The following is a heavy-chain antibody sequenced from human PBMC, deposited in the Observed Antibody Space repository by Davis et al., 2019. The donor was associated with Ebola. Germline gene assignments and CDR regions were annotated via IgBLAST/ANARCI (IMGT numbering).Heavy chain of an antibody. D-gene: IGHD3-22*01. V-gene: IGHV3-11*06. CDR2: ISSSSSYT. CDR3: ARDLGDYYYDSSGYIDY. Sequence: PGGSLRLSCAASGFTFSDYYMSWIRQAPGKGLEWVSYISSSSSYTNYADSVKGRFTISRDNSKNTLYLQMNSLRAEDTAVYYCARDLGDYYYDSSGYIDYWGQGTLVTVSS. CDR1: GFTFSDYY. J-gene: IGHJ4*02.